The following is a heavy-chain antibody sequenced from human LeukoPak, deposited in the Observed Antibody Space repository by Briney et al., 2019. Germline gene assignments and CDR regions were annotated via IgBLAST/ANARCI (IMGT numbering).Heavy chain of an antibody. CDR2: INPSGGST. CDR3: ARDLGDIVVVPAALGY. J-gene: IGHJ4*02. CDR1: GYTFTSYY. D-gene: IGHD2-2*01. Sequence: GASVKVSCKASGYTFTSYYMHWVRQAPGRGLEWMGIINPSGGSTSYAQKFQGRVTMARDTSTSTVYMELSSLRSEDTAVYYCARDLGDIVVVPAALGYWGQGNLVTVSS. V-gene: IGHV1-46*01.